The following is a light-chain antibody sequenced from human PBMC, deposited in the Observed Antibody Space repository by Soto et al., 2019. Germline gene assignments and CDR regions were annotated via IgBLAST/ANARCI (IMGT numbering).Light chain of an antibody. CDR1: QSISSY. J-gene: IGKJ5*01. CDR3: QQYYSYPPIT. CDR2: AAS. V-gene: IGKV1-39*01. Sequence: DIQMTQSPSSLSASVGDRVTLTCRSSQSISSYLNWYQQKPGKAHKLLIYAASTLQSGVPSRFSGSGSGTDFTLTISCLQSEDFATYYCQQYYSYPPITFGQGTRREIK.